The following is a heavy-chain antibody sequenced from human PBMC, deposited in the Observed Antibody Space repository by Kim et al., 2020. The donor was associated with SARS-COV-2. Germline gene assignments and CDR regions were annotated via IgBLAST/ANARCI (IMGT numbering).Heavy chain of an antibody. D-gene: IGHD6-25*01. V-gene: IGHV4-38-2*01. CDR1: GSSICSGYY. Sequence: SETLSLTCSVSGSSICSGYYWAWVRQPPGRGLEWVGSISHGGNTNYNSSLLSRLTISVDTSKRLFSLMLTSVTAADTAVYYCARISLCGSHYFD. CDR3: ARISLCGSHYFD. CDR2: ISHGGNT. J-gene: IGHJ3*01.